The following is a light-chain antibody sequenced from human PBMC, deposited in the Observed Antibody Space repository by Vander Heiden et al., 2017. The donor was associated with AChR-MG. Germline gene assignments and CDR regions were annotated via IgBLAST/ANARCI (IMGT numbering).Light chain of an antibody. V-gene: IGLV2-11*01. CDR3: CSYAGSYV. CDR2: DVR. CDR1: SSAVGGYNS. Sequence: QSALTQPRSVSGSPGQSVTISCTGTSSAVGGYNSVSWYQQHPGKAPKLMSYDVRKRPSGVPDRFAGSKSGNTASLTISGLQAEDEADYYCCSYAGSYVFGTGTKVTVL. J-gene: IGLJ1*01.